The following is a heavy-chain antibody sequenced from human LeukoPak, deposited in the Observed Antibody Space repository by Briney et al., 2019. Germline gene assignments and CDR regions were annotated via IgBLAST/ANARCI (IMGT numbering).Heavy chain of an antibody. CDR1: GGSISSSSYY. Sequence: SETLSLTCTVSGGSISSSSYYWGWIRQPPGKGLEWIGNIYYSGSTYYNPSLKSRVTISLDTSKNQFSLKLSSVTAADTAVYYCARHWGFIVGATQVFDYWGQGTLVTVSS. CDR2: IYYSGST. CDR3: ARHWGFIVGATQVFDY. J-gene: IGHJ4*02. V-gene: IGHV4-39*01. D-gene: IGHD1-26*01.